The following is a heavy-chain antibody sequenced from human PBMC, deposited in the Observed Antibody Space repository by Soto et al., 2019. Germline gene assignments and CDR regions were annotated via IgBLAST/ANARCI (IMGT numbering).Heavy chain of an antibody. D-gene: IGHD6-19*01. V-gene: IGHV3-43*01. J-gene: IGHJ4*03. CDR2: VTWDGGST. CDR1: GFTFDDYT. Sequence: GGSLSLSCATSGFTFDDYTMHWVRQAPGKGLEWVSLVTWDGGSTYYADSVKGRFTISRDNSKNSLYLQMNSLRTEDTAFYYCASAGVAGTPSYASVLPDWAQGT. CDR3: ASAGVAGTPSYASVLPD.